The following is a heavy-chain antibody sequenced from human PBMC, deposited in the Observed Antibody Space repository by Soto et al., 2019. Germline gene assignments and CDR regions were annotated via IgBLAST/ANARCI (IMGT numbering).Heavy chain of an antibody. V-gene: IGHV3-23*01. CDR2: TSSSCDST. D-gene: IGHD3-16*01. J-gene: IGHJ2*01. CDR3: AFFFQAEDGIRGYVPVSAFLLNRSSDL. Sequence: KRMERVSVTSSSCDSTYYAEPVKGRFTISRDNSKNTLYLQMNSLRAEDTAVYYCAFFFQAEDGIRGYVPVSAFLLNRSSDL.